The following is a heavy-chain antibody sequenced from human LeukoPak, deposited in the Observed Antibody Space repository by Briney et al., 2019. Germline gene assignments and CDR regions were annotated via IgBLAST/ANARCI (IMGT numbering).Heavy chain of an antibody. Sequence: PGGSLRLSCAASGFTVSSNYMSWVRQAPGKGLEWVSVIYSGGSTYYADSVKGRFTIPRDNSKNTLYLQMNSLRAEDTAVYYCARDLINSSGWYYFDYWGQGTLVTVSS. CDR3: ARDLINSSGWYYFDY. D-gene: IGHD6-19*01. CDR2: IYSGGST. J-gene: IGHJ4*02. CDR1: GFTVSSNY. V-gene: IGHV3-66*01.